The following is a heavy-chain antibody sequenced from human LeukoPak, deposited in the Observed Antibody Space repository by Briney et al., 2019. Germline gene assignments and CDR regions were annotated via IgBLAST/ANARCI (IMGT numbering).Heavy chain of an antibody. Sequence: ASVKVSCKASGYTFTDFYMHWVRQAPGQGLEWLGWMNPKTGETRYGQNFQGRVTMTRDTSITIAYMELSSLRSDDTAVYYCAREAGDNTYNVWGQGTMVTVS. D-gene: IGHD3-16*01. J-gene: IGHJ3*01. CDR1: GYTFTDFY. CDR2: MNPKTGET. V-gene: IGHV1-2*02. CDR3: AREAGDNTYNV.